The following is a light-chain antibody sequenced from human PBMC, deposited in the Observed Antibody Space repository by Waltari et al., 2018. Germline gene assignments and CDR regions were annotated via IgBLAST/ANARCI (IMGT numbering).Light chain of an antibody. CDR3: LQYNSYPRT. J-gene: IGKJ1*01. Sequence: DIQMTQSPSSLSASIGDRVPITCRASQGINDYLAWFQQRPGKAPKSLIYRVSSLQRGVPSKFSGRGSGTEFTLTISSLQPEDFATYYCLQYNSYPRTFGQGTKVEIK. CDR1: QGINDY. V-gene: IGKV1-16*02. CDR2: RVS.